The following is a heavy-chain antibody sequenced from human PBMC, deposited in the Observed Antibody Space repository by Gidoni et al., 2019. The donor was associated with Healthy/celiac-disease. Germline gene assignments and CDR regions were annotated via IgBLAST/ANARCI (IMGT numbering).Heavy chain of an antibody. D-gene: IGHD2-15*01. CDR1: AYTSRSYS. V-gene: IGHV3-21*01. J-gene: IGHJ6*02. Sequence: EVQPVESGGVLVRPGGALRLSCAASAYTSRSYSMNWVRRAPGKGLEWVSSISGSSSYIYYADSVKGRFTISRDNAKNSLFLQMNSLRAEDTAVYYCARNLEEIVKYYYYGMDVWGQGTTVTVSS. CDR3: ARNLEEIVKYYYYGMDV. CDR2: ISGSSSYI.